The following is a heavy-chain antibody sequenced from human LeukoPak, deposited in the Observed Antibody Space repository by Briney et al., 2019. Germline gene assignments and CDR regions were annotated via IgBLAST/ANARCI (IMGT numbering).Heavy chain of an antibody. CDR1: GFTFSSYA. V-gene: IGHV3-30-3*01. J-gene: IGHJ4*02. CDR2: ISYDGSNK. Sequence: GGSLRLSCAGSGFTFSSYAMHWVRQAPGKGLEWVAVISYDGSNKYYADSVKGRFTISRDNSKNTLYLQMNSLRAEDTAVYYCLIDFWSGLPLLDYWGQGTLVTVSS. D-gene: IGHD3-3*01. CDR3: LIDFWSGLPLLDY.